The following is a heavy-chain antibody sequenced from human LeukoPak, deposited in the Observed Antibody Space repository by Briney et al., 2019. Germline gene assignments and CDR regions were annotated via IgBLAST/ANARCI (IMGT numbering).Heavy chain of an antibody. J-gene: IGHJ4*02. CDR3: ARHASMNYYDSSGIVDY. CDR2: IYYSGST. CDR1: GGSISSSSYY. D-gene: IGHD3-22*01. V-gene: IGHV4-39*01. Sequence: SETLSLTCTVSGGSISSSSYYWGWIRQPPGKGLEWIGSIYYSGSTYYNPSLKSRVTISVDTSKNQFSLKLSSVTAADTAVYYCARHASMNYYDSSGIVDYWGQGTLVTVSS.